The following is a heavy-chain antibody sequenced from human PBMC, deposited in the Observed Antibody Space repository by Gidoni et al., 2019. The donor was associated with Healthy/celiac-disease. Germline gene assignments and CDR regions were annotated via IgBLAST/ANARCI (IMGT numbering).Heavy chain of an antibody. Sequence: QVQLVLSGAEVKKPGSSVKVSCKASGGTFSSYAISWVRQAPGQGLEWMGGIIPIFGTANYAQKFQGRVTITADESTSTAYMELSSLRSEDTAVYYCARQDRYCSGGSCQRAYYYGMDVWGQGTTVTVSS. CDR2: IIPIFGTA. J-gene: IGHJ6*02. D-gene: IGHD2-15*01. CDR1: GGTFSSYA. V-gene: IGHV1-69*01. CDR3: ARQDRYCSGGSCQRAYYYGMDV.